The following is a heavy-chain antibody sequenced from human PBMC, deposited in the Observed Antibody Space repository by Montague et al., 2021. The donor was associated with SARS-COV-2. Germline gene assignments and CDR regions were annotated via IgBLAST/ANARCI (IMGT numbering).Heavy chain of an antibody. CDR3: ARSLDPSGTYYLPY. CDR2: IYYSGRT. CDR1: GDSISTSY. J-gene: IGHJ4*02. Sequence: SETLSLTCTVSGDSISTSYWAWIRQPPGKGLEWIGYIYYSGRTSSNSSLKSRVTISVDTHKNQFSLKLSSVTAADTAVYYCARSLDPSGTYYLPYRGQGTLVTVSS. V-gene: IGHV4-59*01. D-gene: IGHD3-10*01.